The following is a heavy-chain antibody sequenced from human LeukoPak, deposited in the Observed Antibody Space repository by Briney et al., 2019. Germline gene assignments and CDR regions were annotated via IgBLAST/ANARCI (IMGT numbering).Heavy chain of an antibody. CDR1: GGTFSSYA. CDR2: IIPIFGTA. D-gene: IGHD6-13*01. V-gene: IGHV1-69*13. CDR3: ARTKSFRYVAAAYYFDY. J-gene: IGHJ4*02. Sequence: ASVKVSCKASGGTFSSYAISWMRQAPGQGLEWMGGIIPIFGTANYAQKFQGRVTITADESTSTAYMELSSLRSEDTAVYYCARTKSFRYVAAAYYFDYWGQGTLVTVSS.